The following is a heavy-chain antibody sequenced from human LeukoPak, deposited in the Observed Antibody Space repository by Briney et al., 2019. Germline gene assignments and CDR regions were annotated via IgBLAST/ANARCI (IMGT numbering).Heavy chain of an antibody. CDR2: FYNSGSS. J-gene: IGHJ4*02. Sequence: SETLSLTCTVSGGSISEYYRGWIRQPPGKGLEWIGYFYNSGSSTYNPSLKSRVTISVDTSKEQFSLKVNSVTAADTAVYYCTRGAGWLIDYWGQGILVTDSS. CDR3: TRGAGWLIDY. D-gene: IGHD3-16*01. V-gene: IGHV4-59*01. CDR1: GGSISEYY.